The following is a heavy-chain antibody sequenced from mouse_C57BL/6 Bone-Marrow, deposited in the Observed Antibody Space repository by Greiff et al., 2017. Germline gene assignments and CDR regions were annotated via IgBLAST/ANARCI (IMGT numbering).Heavy chain of an antibody. CDR1: GYTFTSYW. V-gene: IGHV1-7*01. J-gene: IGHJ2*01. CDR2: INPSSGYT. D-gene: IGHD1-1*01. CDR3: ASDYYGSSTDY. Sequence: QVQLQQSGAELAKPGASVKLSCKASGYTFTSYWMHWVKQRPGKGLEWIGYINPSSGYTKYNQKFKDKATLTADKSSSTAYMQLSSLTYEDAAVYDCASDYYGSSTDYWGQGTTLTVSS.